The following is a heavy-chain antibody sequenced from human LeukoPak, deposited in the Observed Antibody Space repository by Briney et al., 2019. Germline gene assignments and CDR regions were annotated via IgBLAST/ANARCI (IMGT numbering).Heavy chain of an antibody. CDR3: ARGYSNNFYGFDH. J-gene: IGHJ4*02. CDR1: GGTFNRYA. Sequence: GASVKVSFKASGGTFNRYAISWVRQAPGQGLEWMGGIIPIFGAANYAQKFQGRVTVTADESTSTLYMEVSSLRSEDTAVYYCARGYSNNFYGFDHWGQGILVTVTS. D-gene: IGHD5-12*01. V-gene: IGHV1-69*13. CDR2: IIPIFGAA.